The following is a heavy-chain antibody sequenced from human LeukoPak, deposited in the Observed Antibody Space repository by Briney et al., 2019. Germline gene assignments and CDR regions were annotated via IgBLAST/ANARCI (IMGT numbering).Heavy chain of an antibody. CDR3: ARSYCSSTSCYTGGLDAFDI. D-gene: IGHD2-2*02. CDR1: GGSISSGSYY. J-gene: IGHJ3*02. V-gene: IGHV4-61*02. CDR2: IYTSGGT. Sequence: SETLSLTCTVSGGSISSGSYYWSWIRQPAGKGLEWIGRIYTSGGTNYNPSLKSRVTISVDTSKNQFSLKLSSVTAADTAVYYCARSYCSSTSCYTGGLDAFDIWGQGTMVTVSS.